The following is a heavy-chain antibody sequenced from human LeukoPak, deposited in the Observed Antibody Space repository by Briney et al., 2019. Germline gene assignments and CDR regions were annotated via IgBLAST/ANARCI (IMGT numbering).Heavy chain of an antibody. D-gene: IGHD3-22*01. Sequence: ASVKVSCKASGGTFSSYAISWVRQAPGQGLEWMGGIIPIFGTANYAQKFQGRVTITTDESTSTAYMELSSLRSEDTAVYYCARTRYYDSSGYYYPFDYWGQGTLVTVSS. V-gene: IGHV1-69*05. CDR3: ARTRYYDSSGYYYPFDY. J-gene: IGHJ4*02. CDR2: IIPIFGTA. CDR1: GGTFSSYA.